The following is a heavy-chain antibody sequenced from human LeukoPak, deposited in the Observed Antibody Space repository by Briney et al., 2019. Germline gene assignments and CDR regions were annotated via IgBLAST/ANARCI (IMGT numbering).Heavy chain of an antibody. J-gene: IGHJ5*02. CDR3: ARDFRSAAYGDDGGWFDP. Sequence: ASVKVSCKASGYSFTSYYMHWVRQAPGQGLEWMGIINPSGGSTSYAQKFQGRVTMTRDMTTSTVYMELSSLRSEDTAVYYCARDFRSAAYGDDGGWFDPWGQGTLVTVSS. V-gene: IGHV1-46*01. CDR1: GYSFTSYY. CDR2: INPSGGST. D-gene: IGHD4-17*01.